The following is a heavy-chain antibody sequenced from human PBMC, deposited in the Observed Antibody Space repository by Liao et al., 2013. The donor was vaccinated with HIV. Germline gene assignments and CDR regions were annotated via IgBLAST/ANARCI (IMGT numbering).Heavy chain of an antibody. CDR3: ARGVFRGDSFDI. V-gene: IGHV4-61*02. D-gene: IGHD2-8*01. Sequence: QVQLQESGPGLVKPSQTLSLTCSVSGGSIRGGSYYWGWIRQPAGKGLEWVGHIYSSGSSNYNPALKSRVAISADTSKNQVSLRVDSVTAPDTGVYYCARGVFRGDSFDIWGHGTKVTVSS. CDR1: GGSIRGGSYY. J-gene: IGHJ3*02. CDR2: IYSSGSS.